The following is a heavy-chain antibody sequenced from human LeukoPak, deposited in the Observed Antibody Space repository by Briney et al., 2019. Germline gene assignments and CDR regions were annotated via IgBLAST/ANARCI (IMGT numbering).Heavy chain of an antibody. V-gene: IGHV1-69*05. CDR3: AREERAGGAFDI. D-gene: IGHD1-26*01. J-gene: IGHJ3*02. CDR2: IIPIFGTA. Sequence: SVKVSCKASGGTFSSYAISWVRQAPGQGLEWMGRIIPIFGTASYAQKFQGRVTMTRDTSTSTVYMELSSLRSEDTAVYYCAREERAGGAFDIWGQGTMVTVSS. CDR1: GGTFSSYA.